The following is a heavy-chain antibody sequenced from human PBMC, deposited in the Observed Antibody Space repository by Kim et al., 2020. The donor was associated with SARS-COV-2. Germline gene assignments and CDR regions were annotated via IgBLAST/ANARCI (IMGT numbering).Heavy chain of an antibody. J-gene: IGHJ4*02. CDR1: GGSISSYY. CDR2: IYYSGST. D-gene: IGHD6-19*01. Sequence: SETLSLTCTVSGGSISSYYWSWIRQPPGKGLEWIGYIYYSGSTNYNPSLKSRVTISVDTSKNQFSLKLSSVTAADTAVYYCARTGYSSGPSHFDYWGQGTLVTVSS. CDR3: ARTGYSSGPSHFDY. V-gene: IGHV4-59*01.